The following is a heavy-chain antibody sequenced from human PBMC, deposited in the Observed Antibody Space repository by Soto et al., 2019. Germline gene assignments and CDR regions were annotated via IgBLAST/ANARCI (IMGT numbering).Heavy chain of an antibody. CDR1: GGSISSYY. CDR2: IYYSGST. D-gene: IGHD2-21*01. V-gene: IGHV4-59*08. CDR3: ARRYGGAFDY. Sequence: SETLSLTCTVPGGSISSYYWSWIRQPPGKGLEWIGYIYYSGSTNYNPSLKSRVTISVDTSKNQFSLKLSSVTAADTAVYYCARRYGGAFDYWGQGTLVTVSS. J-gene: IGHJ4*02.